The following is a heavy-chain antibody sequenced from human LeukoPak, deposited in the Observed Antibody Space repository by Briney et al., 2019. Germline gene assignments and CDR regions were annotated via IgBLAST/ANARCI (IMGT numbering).Heavy chain of an antibody. CDR2: IYTSGST. CDR1: GGSISGYY. CDR3: ARDPNYYDSSGSPLYFSC. Sequence: SETLSLTCTVSGGSISGYYWSWVRQPAGKGLEWIGRIYTSGSTNYNPPLKSRVTMSVDTSKNQFSLKLSSVTAADTAVYYCARDPNYYDSSGSPLYFSCWGQGTLVTVSS. V-gene: IGHV4-4*07. J-gene: IGHJ4*02. D-gene: IGHD3-22*01.